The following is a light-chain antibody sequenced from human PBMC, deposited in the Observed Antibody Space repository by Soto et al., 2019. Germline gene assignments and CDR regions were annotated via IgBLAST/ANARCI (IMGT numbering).Light chain of an antibody. CDR2: DAS. V-gene: IGKV3-11*01. J-gene: IGKJ1*01. CDR1: QSVSSY. CDR3: QQYNNWSRT. Sequence: EVVFTQSPATLSLSPGDRATLSCRASQSVSSYLAWYQQRPGQAPRLLIYDASNRATGIPARFSGGGSGTEVTLTISSLQSEDCAVDYCQQYNNWSRTFGEGPKVDSK.